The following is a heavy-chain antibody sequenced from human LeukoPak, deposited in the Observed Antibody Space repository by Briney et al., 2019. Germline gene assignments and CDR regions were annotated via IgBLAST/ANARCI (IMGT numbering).Heavy chain of an antibody. D-gene: IGHD4-17*01. CDR1: GGSISSSSYY. CDR3: ARLEDGDYVNY. Sequence: PSETLSLTCTVSGGSISSSSYYWGWIRQPPGKGLEWIGSIYYSGSTYYNPSLKSRITISVDTSKNPFSLKLSSVTAADTAVYYCARLEDGDYVNYWGQGTLVTVSS. CDR2: IYYSGST. J-gene: IGHJ4*02. V-gene: IGHV4-39*01.